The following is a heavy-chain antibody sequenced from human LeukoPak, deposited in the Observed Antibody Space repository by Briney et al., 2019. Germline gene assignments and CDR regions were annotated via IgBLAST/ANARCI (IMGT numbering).Heavy chain of an antibody. CDR2: LYSGSDT. CDR3: ARVGDHFHWYLDL. D-gene: IGHD3-10*01. Sequence: GGSLTLSCAASGFSFSLNYMNWVRQAPGKGLEWVSLLYSGSDTYYAASVKGRFTISRDNSKNMLFLHMNNLRADDTAVYYCARVGDHFHWYLDLWGRGTLVTVSS. CDR1: GFSFSLNY. V-gene: IGHV3-53*01. J-gene: IGHJ2*01.